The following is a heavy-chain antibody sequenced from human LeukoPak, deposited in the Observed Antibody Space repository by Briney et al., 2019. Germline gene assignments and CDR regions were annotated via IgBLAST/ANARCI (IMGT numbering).Heavy chain of an antibody. J-gene: IGHJ4*02. Sequence: SETLSLTCAVYGGSFSGYYWSWIRQPPGKGLEWIGEINHSGSTNYNPSLKSRVTISVDTSKNQFSLKLSSVTAADTAVYYCARDSYSSTWYPSYYFDYWGQGTLVTVSS. V-gene: IGHV4-34*01. CDR2: INHSGST. CDR1: GGSFSGYY. D-gene: IGHD6-13*01. CDR3: ARDSYSSTWYPSYYFDY.